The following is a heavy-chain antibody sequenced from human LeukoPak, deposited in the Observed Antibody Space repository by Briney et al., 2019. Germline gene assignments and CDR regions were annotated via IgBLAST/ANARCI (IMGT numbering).Heavy chain of an antibody. CDR3: RLSSDAFEI. CDR1: GFTFSSYA. Sequence: GGSLRLSCAASGFTFSSYAMHWVRQAPGKGLEWVAVISYDGSNKYYADSVKGRFTISRDNSKNTLYLQMNSLRGEDTAVYYSRLSSDAFEIWGQGTMVTVSS. CDR2: ISYDGSNK. D-gene: IGHD2/OR15-2a*01. V-gene: IGHV3-30-3*01. J-gene: IGHJ3*02.